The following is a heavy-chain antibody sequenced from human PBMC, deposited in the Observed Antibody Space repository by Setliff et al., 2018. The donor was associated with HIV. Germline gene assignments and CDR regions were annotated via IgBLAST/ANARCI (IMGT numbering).Heavy chain of an antibody. CDR3: ARDRGYFDFWSGYYTDDAFDI. Sequence: GGSLRLSCAASGFTFSSYAMSWVRQAPGKGLEWVAGITWSSGGVGYADSVKGRFTVSRDNAKNSLYLQMNSLRAEDTAVYYCARDRGYFDFWSGYYTDDAFDIWGQGTMVTVSS. D-gene: IGHD3-3*01. J-gene: IGHJ3*02. V-gene: IGHV3-20*04. CDR1: GFTFSSYA. CDR2: ITWSSGGV.